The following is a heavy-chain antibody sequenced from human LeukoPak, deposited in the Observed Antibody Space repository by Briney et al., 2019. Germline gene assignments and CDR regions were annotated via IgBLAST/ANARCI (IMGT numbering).Heavy chain of an antibody. D-gene: IGHD1-26*01. CDR3: ARAHSYSGSFVGSSDY. Sequence: SETLSLTCAVYGGSFSGYYWTWIRQPPGKGLEWIGEINHSGSTNYNPSLKSRVTISVDTSKNQFSLKLSSVTAADTAVYYCARAHSYSGSFVGSSDYWGQGTLVTVSP. CDR2: INHSGST. V-gene: IGHV4-34*01. J-gene: IGHJ4*02. CDR1: GGSFSGYY.